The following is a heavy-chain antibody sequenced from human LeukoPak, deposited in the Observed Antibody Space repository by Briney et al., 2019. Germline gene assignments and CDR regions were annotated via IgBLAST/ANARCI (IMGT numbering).Heavy chain of an antibody. D-gene: IGHD2-15*01. Sequence: GGSLRLSCAASGFTFDDYAMHWVRHAPGKGLEWVSGISWNSGSIGYADSVKGRFTISRDNAKNSLYLQMNSLRAEDMALYYCAKGYCSGGSCAYFDYWGQGTLVTVSS. V-gene: IGHV3-9*03. J-gene: IGHJ4*02. CDR2: ISWNSGSI. CDR1: GFTFDDYA. CDR3: AKGYCSGGSCAYFDY.